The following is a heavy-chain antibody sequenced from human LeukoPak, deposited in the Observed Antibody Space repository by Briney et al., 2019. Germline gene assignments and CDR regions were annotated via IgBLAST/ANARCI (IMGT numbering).Heavy chain of an antibody. CDR3: GRHLSGSYPPGGFDY. Sequence: SETLSLTCTVSGGSISRSTYYWGWIRQPPGKGLEWIGSIFYSGNTYYNPSLKSRLAISVDTSKNQFSLKLNSMTAADTAVYYGGRHLSGSYPPGGFDYWGQGTLVTVSS. CDR2: IFYSGNT. D-gene: IGHD1-26*01. V-gene: IGHV4-39*01. J-gene: IGHJ4*02. CDR1: GGSISRSTYY.